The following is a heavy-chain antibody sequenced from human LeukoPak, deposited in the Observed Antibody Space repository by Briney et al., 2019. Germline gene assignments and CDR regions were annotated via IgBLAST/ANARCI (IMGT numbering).Heavy chain of an antibody. J-gene: IGHJ4*02. V-gene: IGHV1-2*02. CDR3: ARRLKSGGSCYWVLRY. CDR1: GYTFTGYY. D-gene: IGHD2-15*01. Sequence: ASVKVSCKASGYTFTGYYMHWVRQAPGQGLEWMGWINPNSGGTNYAQKFQGRVTMTRDTSISTAYMELSSLRSEDTAVYYCARRLKSGGSCYWVLRYWGQGTLVTVSS. CDR2: INPNSGGT.